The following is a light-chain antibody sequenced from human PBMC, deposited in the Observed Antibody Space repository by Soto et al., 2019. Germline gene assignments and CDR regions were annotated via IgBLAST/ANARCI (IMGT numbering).Light chain of an antibody. CDR2: GES. V-gene: IGKV3D-15*01. J-gene: IGKJ5*01. CDR1: QSVSSN. Sequence: IVLTQSPATLSVSPGERATLPCRASQSVSSNLAWYQQKPGQAPRILIYGESTRATGVPARFSGSGSGTELNLTITSLQSEDFEVYCCQKYNNWPLTCGPGTRLEIK. CDR3: QKYNNWPLT.